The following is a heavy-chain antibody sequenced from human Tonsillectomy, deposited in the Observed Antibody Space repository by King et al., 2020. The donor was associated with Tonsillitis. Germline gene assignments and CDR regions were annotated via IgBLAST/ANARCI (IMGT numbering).Heavy chain of an antibody. V-gene: IGHV4-34*01. CDR3: ARGVGWFDP. Sequence: VQLQQWGXXXXXXXXTLXLXXAXYGGSXXGYYXSXXXXPPGKGLEWIGEINHSGSTNYNPSLKSRVTISVDTSKNQFSLKLSSVTAADTAVYYCARGVGWFDPWGQGTLVTVSS. CDR2: INHSGST. J-gene: IGHJ5*02. CDR1: GGSXXGYY.